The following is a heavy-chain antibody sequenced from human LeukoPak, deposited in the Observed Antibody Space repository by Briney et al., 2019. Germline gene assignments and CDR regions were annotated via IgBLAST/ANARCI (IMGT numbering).Heavy chain of an antibody. CDR3: ARVNYDILTGYYYYFDY. D-gene: IGHD3-9*01. Sequence: ASETLSLTCTVSGGSISSYYWSWIRQPPGKGLEWIGYLYYSGSTNYNPSLKSRVTISLDTSKNQFSLKLSSVTAADTAMYYCARVNYDILTGYYYYFDYWGQGILVTVSS. V-gene: IGHV4-59*01. J-gene: IGHJ4*02. CDR1: GGSISSYY. CDR2: LYYSGST.